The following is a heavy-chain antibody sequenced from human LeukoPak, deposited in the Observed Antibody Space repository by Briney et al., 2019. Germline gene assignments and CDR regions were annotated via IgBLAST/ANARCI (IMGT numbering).Heavy chain of an antibody. D-gene: IGHD6-13*01. J-gene: IGHJ5*02. CDR1: GFTFSSYW. CDR3: TRVDDRSSWYGWFDP. Sequence: GGSLRLSCAASGFTFSSYWMSWVRQAPGKGLEWVANIKHDGGTKYYRDSLKGRFTISRDNAKNTLYLQMNSLRAEDTAIYFCTRVDDRSSWYGWFDPWGQGTLVTVSS. V-gene: IGHV3-7*01. CDR2: IKHDGGTK.